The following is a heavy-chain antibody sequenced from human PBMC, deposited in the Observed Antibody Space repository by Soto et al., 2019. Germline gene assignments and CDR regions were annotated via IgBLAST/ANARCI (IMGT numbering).Heavy chain of an antibody. V-gene: IGHV4-34*01. CDR1: GGSFSGYY. J-gene: IGHJ5*02. D-gene: IGHD2-8*01. CDR2: INHSGST. Sequence: SETLSLTCAVYGGSFSGYYWSWIRQPPGKGLEWIGEINHSGSTNYNPSLKSRVTISVDTSKNQFSLKLSSVTAADTAVYYCARGGMASLLGWCFHPWGKGTLVT. CDR3: ARGGMASLLGWCFHP.